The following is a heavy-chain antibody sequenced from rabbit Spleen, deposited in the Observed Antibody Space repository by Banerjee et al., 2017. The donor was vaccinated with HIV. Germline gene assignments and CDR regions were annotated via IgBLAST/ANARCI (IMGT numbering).Heavy chain of an antibody. CDR3: AREDSNDAYDL. V-gene: IGHV1S45*01. J-gene: IGHJ2*01. CDR2: IYSGSSSST. CDR1: GFSFSSSVY. Sequence: QEQLVESGGGLVQPEGSLTLTCTASGFSFSSSVYMCWVRQAPGKGLEWIACIYSGSSSSTVYASWAKGRFTITRSTSPNTVTLQMTSLTAADTATYFCAREDSNDAYDLWGPGPLVTVS. D-gene: IGHD4-1*01.